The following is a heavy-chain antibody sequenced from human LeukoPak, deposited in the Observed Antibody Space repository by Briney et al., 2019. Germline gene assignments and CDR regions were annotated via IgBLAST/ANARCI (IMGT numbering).Heavy chain of an antibody. D-gene: IGHD3-9*01. V-gene: IGHV3-66*03. CDR3: AGDRGALQDLVEFGP. CDR1: GFRVSDYY. CDR2: IRDSGEA. J-gene: IGHJ5*01. Sequence: GGSLRLSCAVSGFRVSDYYMSWVRQAPGKGLEWVGLIRDSGEAFYADFVRGRFAISRDESENTLYLQMNSLRVEDTDVYFCAGDRGALQDLVEFGPWGQGTPV.